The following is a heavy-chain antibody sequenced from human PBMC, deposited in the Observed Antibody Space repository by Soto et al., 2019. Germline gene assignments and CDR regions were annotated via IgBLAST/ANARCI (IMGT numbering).Heavy chain of an antibody. CDR3: AKVSSDRGYYDFAMDV. D-gene: IGHD3-10*01. Sequence: QVQLLESGGGVVQPGRSLRLSCAASGFIFSSYAMHWVRQAPGKGLEWVAVISHGGNEKYYADSVEGRFTISRDNSKNMVYLQMKGLIPEDTAVYYCAKVSSDRGYYDFAMDVWGQGTTVTVSS. V-gene: IGHV3-30*18. CDR2: ISHGGNEK. J-gene: IGHJ6*02. CDR1: GFIFSSYA.